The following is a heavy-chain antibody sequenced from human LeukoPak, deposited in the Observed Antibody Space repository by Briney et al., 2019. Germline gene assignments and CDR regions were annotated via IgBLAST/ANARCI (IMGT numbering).Heavy chain of an antibody. CDR2: IIPIFGTA. CDR3: ARDRVVAANYYYYMDV. J-gene: IGHJ6*03. Sequence: GASVKVSCKASGGTFSSYAISWVRQAPGQGLEWMGRIIPIFGTANYAQKFQGRVTITTDESTSTAYMELSSLRSEDTAVYYCARDRVVAANYYYYMDVWGKGTTVTVSS. D-gene: IGHD2-15*01. V-gene: IGHV1-69*05. CDR1: GGTFSSYA.